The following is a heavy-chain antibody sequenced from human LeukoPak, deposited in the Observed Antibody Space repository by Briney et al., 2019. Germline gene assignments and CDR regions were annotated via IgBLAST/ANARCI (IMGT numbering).Heavy chain of an antibody. CDR2: IYPGDSDT. CDR3: ARLERIAVAGTFYFDY. Sequence: GESLKISCKGSGYSFTSYWIGWVRHIPGRGLEWMGIIYPGDSDTRYSPSFQGQVNISADQSISTAYLKWSSLKASDTAMYYCARLERIAVAGTFYFDYWGQGTLVTVSS. J-gene: IGHJ4*02. V-gene: IGHV5-51*01. CDR1: GYSFTSYW. D-gene: IGHD6-19*01.